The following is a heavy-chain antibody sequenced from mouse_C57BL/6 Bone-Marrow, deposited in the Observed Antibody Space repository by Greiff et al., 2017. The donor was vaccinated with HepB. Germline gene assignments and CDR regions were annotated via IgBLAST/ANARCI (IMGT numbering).Heavy chain of an antibody. CDR3: ARGATTVVFDY. CDR2: ISYDGSN. V-gene: IGHV3-6*01. Sequence: EVKLVESGPGLVKPSQSLSLTCSVTGYSITSGYYWNWIRQFPGNKLEWMGYISYDGSNNYNPSLKNRISITRDTSKNQFFLKLNSVTTEDTATYYCARGATTVVFDYWGQGTTLTVSS. CDR1: GYSITSGYY. D-gene: IGHD1-1*01. J-gene: IGHJ2*01.